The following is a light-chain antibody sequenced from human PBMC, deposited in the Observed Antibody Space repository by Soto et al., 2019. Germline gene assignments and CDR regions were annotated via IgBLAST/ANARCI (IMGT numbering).Light chain of an antibody. V-gene: IGLV2-14*01. J-gene: IGLJ1*01. CDR2: DVS. Sequence: QSVLTQPASVSGSPGQSITISCTGTSRDVGGYNYVSWYQQHPGKAPELMIHDVSNQPSGVSNRFSGSKSGNTASLTISGLQAEDEAEYYCISYTSSSLYVFGTGTEVTV. CDR1: SRDVGGYNY. CDR3: ISYTSSSLYV.